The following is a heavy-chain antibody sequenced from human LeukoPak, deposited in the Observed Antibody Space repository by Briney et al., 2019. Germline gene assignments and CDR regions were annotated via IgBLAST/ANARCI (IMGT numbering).Heavy chain of an antibody. V-gene: IGHV3-30*04. CDR1: GFPFSTYA. Sequence: GGSLTLSCAASGFPFSTYAVHWVRQAPGKGLEWVAAISNDGSKKYYTDSVKGRFTISRDNTQNTLNLQMTSLRIEDTAVYYCARDRRTSMVEWFFDSWGQGTLVTVSS. J-gene: IGHJ4*02. CDR3: ARDRRTSMVEWFFDS. D-gene: IGHD5-18*01. CDR2: ISNDGSKK.